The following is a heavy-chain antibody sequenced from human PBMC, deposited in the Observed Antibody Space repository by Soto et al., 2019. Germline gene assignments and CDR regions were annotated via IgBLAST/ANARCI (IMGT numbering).Heavy chain of an antibody. J-gene: IGHJ4*02. Sequence: QVHLVQSGAEVKKPGASVKVSCKGSGYAFTTYGITWVRQAPGQGLEWMGWISAHNGNTNYAQKLQGRVTVTRDTSTSTAYTELRSLRSDATAVYYWARGSYGDYWGEGALVSVSS. CDR1: GYAFTTYG. V-gene: IGHV1-18*01. D-gene: IGHD3-10*01. CDR3: ARGSYGDY. CDR2: ISAHNGNT.